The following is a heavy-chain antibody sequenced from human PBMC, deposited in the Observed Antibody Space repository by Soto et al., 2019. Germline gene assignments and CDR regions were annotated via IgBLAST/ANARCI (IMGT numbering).Heavy chain of an antibody. D-gene: IGHD3-16*01. V-gene: IGHV1-18*01. J-gene: IGHJ5*02. Sequence: ASVKVSCKASGYTFTSYGISWVRQAPGQGLEWMGWISAYNGNTNYAQKLQGRVTMTTDTSTSTAYMELRSLRSDDTAVYYCARDSDYIWGSYGRNWFDPWGQGTLVTVSS. CDR3: ARDSDYIWGSYGRNWFDP. CDR1: GYTFTSYG. CDR2: ISAYNGNT.